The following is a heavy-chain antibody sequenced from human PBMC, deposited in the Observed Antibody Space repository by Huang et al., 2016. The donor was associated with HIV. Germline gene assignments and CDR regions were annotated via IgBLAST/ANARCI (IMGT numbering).Heavy chain of an antibody. CDR1: GFTFDDYG. Sequence: EMQLVESGGGSVQPGRSLRLSCAASGFTFDDYGMHWVRQVPGEGMEWVSGINWNSGRIGYADSVKGRFTISRDNAKNSLFLQMDSLRPEDTALYYCAKAVIMLTFGGAFDYWGQGVPVTVSS. D-gene: IGHD3-16*01. CDR2: INWNSGRI. J-gene: IGHJ4*02. V-gene: IGHV3-9*01. CDR3: AKAVIMLTFGGAFDY.